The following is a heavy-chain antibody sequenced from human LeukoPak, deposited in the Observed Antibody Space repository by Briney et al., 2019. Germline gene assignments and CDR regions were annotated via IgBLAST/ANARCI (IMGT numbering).Heavy chain of an antibody. Sequence: GGSLRLSCAASGFTFSSYGMHWVRQAPGKGLEWVAFIRYDGSNKFYTNSVKGRFTISRDNSKHTLYLQMDSLRAEDTAVYYCAKNRGYGDYYFDYWGQGTLVTVSS. CDR1: GFTFSSYG. J-gene: IGHJ4*02. D-gene: IGHD4-17*01. CDR3: AKNRGYGDYYFDY. V-gene: IGHV3-30*02. CDR2: IRYDGSNK.